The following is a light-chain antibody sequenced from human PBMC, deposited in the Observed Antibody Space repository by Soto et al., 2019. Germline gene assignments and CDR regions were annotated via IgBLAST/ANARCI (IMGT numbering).Light chain of an antibody. CDR2: GAS. CDR3: QQYGSSPLT. Sequence: EIVLTQSTGTLSLYPGERATLSCRASQSVNNNYLAWYQQKPGQAPRLLIYGASRRATGIPDRFSGSGSGTDFTLTISRLEPEDFAVYSCQQYGSSPLTFGGGTKVEIK. CDR1: QSVNNNY. V-gene: IGKV3-20*01. J-gene: IGKJ4*01.